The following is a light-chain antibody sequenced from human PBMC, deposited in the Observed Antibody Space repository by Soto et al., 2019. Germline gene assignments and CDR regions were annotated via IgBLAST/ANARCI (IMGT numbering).Light chain of an antibody. CDR1: QSVSSSY. CDR2: GAS. V-gene: IGKV3-20*01. J-gene: IGKJ2*01. Sequence: FVLTQSPGTLSLSPGERATLSCRASQSVSSSYLAWYQHKPGQAPRLLIFGASNRATGIPDRFSGSGSGTDFTLTISRLEPEDFAVYYCQQYGGSPLYTFGQGTKLEIK. CDR3: QQYGGSPLYT.